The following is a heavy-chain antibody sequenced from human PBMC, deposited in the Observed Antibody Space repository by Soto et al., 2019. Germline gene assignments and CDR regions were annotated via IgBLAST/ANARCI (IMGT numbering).Heavy chain of an antibody. V-gene: IGHV3-15*01. CDR2: IKSKSDGGTT. Sequence: GGSLRLSCAASGFTFSNAWMSWVRQAPGKGLEWVGRIKSKSDGGTTDHAAPVKGRFTISRDDSRNTLYLQMNSLKTEDTAVYYCTTEPHRPRVDYWGQGTLVTVSS. CDR3: TTEPHRPRVDY. CDR1: GFTFSNAW. J-gene: IGHJ4*02.